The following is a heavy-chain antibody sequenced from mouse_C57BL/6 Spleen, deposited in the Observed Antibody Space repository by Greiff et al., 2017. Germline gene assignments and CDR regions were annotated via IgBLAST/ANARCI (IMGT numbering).Heavy chain of an antibody. V-gene: IGHV1-82*01. CDR3: ARGVTPYYFDY. J-gene: IGHJ2*01. Sequence: VQGVESGPELVKPGASVKISCKASGYAFSSSWMNWVKQRPGKGLEWIGRIYPGDGDTNYNGKFKGKATLTADKSSSTAYMQLSSLTSEDSAVYFCARGVTPYYFDYWGQGTTLTVSS. D-gene: IGHD2-2*01. CDR1: GYAFSSSW. CDR2: IYPGDGDT.